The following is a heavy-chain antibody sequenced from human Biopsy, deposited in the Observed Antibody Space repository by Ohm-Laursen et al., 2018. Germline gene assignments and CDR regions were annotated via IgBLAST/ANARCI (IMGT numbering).Heavy chain of an antibody. J-gene: IGHJ4*02. CDR3: ARDALGGGSYRFFY. CDR1: GYTFPSYG. CDR2: IIPIFGTA. D-gene: IGHD1-26*01. Sequence: VKISCKASGYTFPSYGISWVRQAPGQGLEWMGGIIPIFGTANYAQKFQGRVTITADESTSTAYVELSSLRSDDTAVYYCARDALGGGSYRFFYWGQGSLVTVSS. V-gene: IGHV1-69*13.